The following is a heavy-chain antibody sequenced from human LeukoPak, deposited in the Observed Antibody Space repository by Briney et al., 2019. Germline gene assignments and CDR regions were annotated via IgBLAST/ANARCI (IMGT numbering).Heavy chain of an antibody. V-gene: IGHV2-5*02. CDR3: AHQIAAGGGFYSYYVMDV. Sequence: SGPTLVKPTQALTLTCIFSGFSLSTSAVGVGWVRQPPGKALEWLALIYCDDDKRYSPSLKSRLTITKDTSKNQVVLTMTIMDPVDTATSYCAHQIAAGGGFYSYYVMDVCGQGTTATVSS. D-gene: IGHD6-13*01. CDR1: GFSLSTSAVG. CDR2: IYCDDDK. J-gene: IGHJ6*02.